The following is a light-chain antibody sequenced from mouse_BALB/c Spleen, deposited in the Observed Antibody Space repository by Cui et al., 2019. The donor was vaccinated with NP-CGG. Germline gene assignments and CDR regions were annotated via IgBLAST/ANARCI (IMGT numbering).Light chain of an antibody. CDR1: TGAVTTSNY. CDR3: ALWYSNHWV. V-gene: IGLV1*01. Sequence: QAVVTQETAPTTSPGETVTLTCRSSTGAVTTSNYANWVQEKPDHLFTGLMGGTNNRAPGVPARFSGSLIGDKAALTIKGAQTEDEAIYFCALWYSNHWVFGGGTKLTVL. CDR2: GTN. J-gene: IGLJ1*01.